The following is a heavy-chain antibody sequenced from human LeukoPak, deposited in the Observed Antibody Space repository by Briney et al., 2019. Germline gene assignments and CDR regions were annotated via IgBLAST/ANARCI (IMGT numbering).Heavy chain of an antibody. D-gene: IGHD6-13*01. J-gene: IGHJ4*02. CDR1: GFTFSIHA. Sequence: GGSLRLSCAASGFTFSIHAMSWVRQAPGKGLEWVSGISESGSNTYYADSVKGRFTISRDNSKNTLYMQMNSLRAEDTAVYYCARDFAAAGIFDYWGQGTLVTVSS. V-gene: IGHV3-23*01. CDR2: ISESGSNT. CDR3: ARDFAAAGIFDY.